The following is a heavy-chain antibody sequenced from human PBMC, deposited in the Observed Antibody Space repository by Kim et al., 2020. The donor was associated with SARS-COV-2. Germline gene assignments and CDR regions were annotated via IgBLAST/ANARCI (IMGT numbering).Heavy chain of an antibody. V-gene: IGHV3-23*01. Sequence: DSGKGRFTISRDNSKNTLYLQMNSLRAEDTAVYYCAKAWGDYYYYYMDVWGKGTTVTVSS. J-gene: IGHJ6*03. CDR3: AKAWGDYYYYYMDV. D-gene: IGHD7-27*01.